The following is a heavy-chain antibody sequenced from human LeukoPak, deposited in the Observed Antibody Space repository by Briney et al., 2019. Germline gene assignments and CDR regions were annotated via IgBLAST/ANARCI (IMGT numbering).Heavy chain of an antibody. Sequence: GGSLRLSCAASGFIFSSYGMHWVRQAPGKGLEWVAVIWYDGSSKQYGDSVKGRFTISRDNSKNTLYLEMNSLRAEDTAVYYCARSYDRSGYYFRMVEYWGQGTLVTVSS. D-gene: IGHD3-22*01. V-gene: IGHV3-33*01. CDR1: GFIFSSYG. CDR2: IWYDGSSK. CDR3: ARSYDRSGYYFRMVEY. J-gene: IGHJ4*02.